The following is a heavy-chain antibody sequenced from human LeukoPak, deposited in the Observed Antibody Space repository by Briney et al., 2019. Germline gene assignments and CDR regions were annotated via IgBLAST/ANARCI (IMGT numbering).Heavy chain of an antibody. CDR1: GFTFSSYG. J-gene: IGHJ4*02. D-gene: IGHD6-13*01. V-gene: IGHV3-30*03. Sequence: GGSLRLSCAASGFTFSSYGMHWVRQAPGKGLEWVAVISYDGSNKYYADSVKGRFTISRDNSKNTLYLQMNGLRAEDTAVYYCALVRDSSSWYPLDYWGQGTLVTVSS. CDR3: ALVRDSSSWYPLDY. CDR2: ISYDGSNK.